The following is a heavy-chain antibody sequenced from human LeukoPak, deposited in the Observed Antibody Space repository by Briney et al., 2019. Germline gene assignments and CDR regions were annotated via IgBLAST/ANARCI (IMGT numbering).Heavy chain of an antibody. CDR3: AREVVRVMGAFDI. CDR2: ISSSSSTI. V-gene: IGHV3-48*01. J-gene: IGHJ3*02. CDR1: GFTFSSYS. Sequence: GGSLRLSCAASGFTFSSYSMNWVRQAPGKGLEWVSYISSSSSTIYYADSVKGRFTISRDNAKNSLYLQMNSLRAEDTAVYYCAREVVRVMGAFDIWGQGTMVTVSS. D-gene: IGHD3-10*01.